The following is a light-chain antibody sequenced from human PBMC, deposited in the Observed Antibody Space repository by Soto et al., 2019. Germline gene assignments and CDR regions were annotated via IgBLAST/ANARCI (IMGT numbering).Light chain of an antibody. CDR3: QQANSFPFT. Sequence: DIRVTQSPPSVSASVGDRVTITCRASQALTCCLAWYQQKPGKAPNLLIYATSILQSGVPSRFSGSGSGTDFTLTISNLQPEDFATYYCQQANSFPFTFGPGTKVDIK. CDR2: ATS. J-gene: IGKJ3*01. V-gene: IGKV1-12*01. CDR1: QALTCC.